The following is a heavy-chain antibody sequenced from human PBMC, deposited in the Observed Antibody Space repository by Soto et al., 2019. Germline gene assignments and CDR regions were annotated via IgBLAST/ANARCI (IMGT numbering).Heavy chain of an antibody. CDR2: ISSSSSTI. V-gene: IGHV3-48*02. CDR1: GFTFSSYS. D-gene: IGHD4-17*01. Sequence: EVQLVESGGGLVQPGGSLRLSCAASGFTFSSYSMNWVRQAPGKGLEWVSYISSSSSTIYYADSVKGRFTISRDNAKNSLYLQMNSLRDEDTAVYYCARNYGDAPYYYDGMDVWGQGTTVTVS. CDR3: ARNYGDAPYYYDGMDV. J-gene: IGHJ6*02.